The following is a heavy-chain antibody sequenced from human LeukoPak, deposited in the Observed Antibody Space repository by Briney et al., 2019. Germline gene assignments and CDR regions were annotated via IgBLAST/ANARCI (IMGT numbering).Heavy chain of an antibody. Sequence: GGSLRLSCGVSGFMFSDYEMNWVRQAPGKGLEWISYISTRGGTVYYADSVEGRFTISRDNAKNSLYLQMNSLRVEDTAVYYCAREWDTAMVTGFDYWGQGTLVTVSS. CDR2: ISTRGGTV. D-gene: IGHD5-18*01. CDR1: GFMFSDYE. J-gene: IGHJ4*02. CDR3: AREWDTAMVTGFDY. V-gene: IGHV3-48*03.